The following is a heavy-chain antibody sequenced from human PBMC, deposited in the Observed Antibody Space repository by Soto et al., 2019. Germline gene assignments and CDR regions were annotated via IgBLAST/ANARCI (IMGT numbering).Heavy chain of an antibody. V-gene: IGHV1-69*01. D-gene: IGHD5-18*01. Sequence: ASVKVSCKASGGTFSSYAISWVRQAPGQGLEWMGGIIPIFGTANYAQKFQGRVTITADESTSTAYMELSSLRSEDTAVYYCARDGDTAMVKDYYYGMDVWGQGTTVTVSS. CDR1: GGTFSSYA. CDR2: IIPIFGTA. J-gene: IGHJ6*02. CDR3: ARDGDTAMVKDYYYGMDV.